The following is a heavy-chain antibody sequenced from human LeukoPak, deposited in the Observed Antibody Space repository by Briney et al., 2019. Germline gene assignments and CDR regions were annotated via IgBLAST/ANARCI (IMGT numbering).Heavy chain of an antibody. CDR3: ARGYSSGWYYFGY. D-gene: IGHD6-19*01. J-gene: IGHJ4*02. V-gene: IGHV4-59*01. CDR1: GGSISSYY. CDR2: IYYSGST. Sequence: PSETLSLTCSVSGGSISSYYWSWIRQPPGKGLEWIGYIYYSGSTNYNPSLKSRVTISVDTSKNQFSLKLSSVTAADTAVYYCARGYSSGWYYFGYWGQGTLVTVSS.